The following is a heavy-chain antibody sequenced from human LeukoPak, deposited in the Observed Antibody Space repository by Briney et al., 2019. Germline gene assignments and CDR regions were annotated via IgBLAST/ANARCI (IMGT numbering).Heavy chain of an antibody. CDR2: INREGNEK. CDR3: ARVGTWELQRVFDF. D-gene: IGHD1-26*01. Sequence: GGSLRLSCATFGFAFSDYWMTWVRQVPGKGLEWVANINREGNEKYYVDSVKGRFTISRDNAKNSVDLQMDSLRVEDTAVYYCARVGTWELQRVFDFWGQGTRVTVSS. J-gene: IGHJ4*02. CDR1: GFAFSDYW. V-gene: IGHV3-7*01.